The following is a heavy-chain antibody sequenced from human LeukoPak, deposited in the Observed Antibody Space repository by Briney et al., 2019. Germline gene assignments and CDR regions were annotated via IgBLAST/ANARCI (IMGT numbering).Heavy chain of an antibody. CDR3: AKSAEVYSSASSGDY. D-gene: IGHD6-19*01. J-gene: IGHJ4*02. CDR2: INPNSGGT. CDR1: GYTFTGYY. Sequence: GASVKVSCKASGYTFTGYYMHWVRQAPGQGPEWMGWINPNSGGTNYAQKFQGGVTMTRDTSISTAYMELSRLRSDDTAVYYCAKSAEVYSSASSGDYWGQGTLVTVSS. V-gene: IGHV1-2*02.